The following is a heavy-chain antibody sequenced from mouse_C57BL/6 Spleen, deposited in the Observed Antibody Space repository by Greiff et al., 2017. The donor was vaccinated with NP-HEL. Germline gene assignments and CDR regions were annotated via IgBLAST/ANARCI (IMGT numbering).Heavy chain of an antibody. CDR2: INPNNGGT. CDR3: ARRIYYYGSSYFDY. CDR1: GYTFTDYN. J-gene: IGHJ2*01. V-gene: IGHV1-18*01. D-gene: IGHD1-1*01. Sequence: VQLQQSGPELVKPGASVKIPCKASGYTFTDYNMDWVKQSHGKSLEWIGDINPNNGGTIYNQKFKGKATLTVDKSSSTAYMELRSLTSEDTAVYYCARRIYYYGSSYFDYWGQGTTLTVSS.